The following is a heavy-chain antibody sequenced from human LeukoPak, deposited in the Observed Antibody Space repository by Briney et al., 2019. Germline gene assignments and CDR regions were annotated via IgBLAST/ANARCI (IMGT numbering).Heavy chain of an antibody. D-gene: IGHD5-18*01. CDR1: GVSFSGYY. V-gene: IGHV4-34*01. J-gene: IGHJ4*02. CDR3: ARGREGYSYAVDY. Sequence: KPSGILSLTCAVYGVSFSGYYWSWLRQPPGKGLEWVGEISHSGSTNYNPSLKSRVTISVEKSKNQFSLKLSSVTAADTAVYYCARGREGYSYAVDYWGQGTLVTVSS. CDR2: ISHSGST.